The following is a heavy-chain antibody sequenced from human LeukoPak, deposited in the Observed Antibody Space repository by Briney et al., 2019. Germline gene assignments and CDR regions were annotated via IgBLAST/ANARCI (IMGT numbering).Heavy chain of an antibody. D-gene: IGHD2-2*01. CDR1: GYTFTDNY. V-gene: IGHV1-2*02. CDR3: ARDHCTSSGCYEYYYYGMDV. CDR2: INPNSGGT. J-gene: IGHJ6*02. Sequence: GASVKVSCTASGYTFTDNYIQWVRQAPGQGLEWMGWINPNSGGTNSAQKFQGRVTMTRDTSVSTAYMELSRLRSDDTAVYYCARDHCTSSGCYEYYYYGMDVWGQGTTVTVSS.